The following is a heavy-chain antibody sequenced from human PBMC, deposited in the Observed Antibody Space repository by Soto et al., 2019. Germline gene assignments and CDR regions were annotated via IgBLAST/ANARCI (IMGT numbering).Heavy chain of an antibody. Sequence: ASVKVSCKASGGTFSSYAISWVRQAPGQGLEWMGGIIPIFDTANYAQKFQGRVTITADESTSTAYMELSSLRSEDTAVYYCARDLEGPADTAEFIGYWGQGTLVTVSS. V-gene: IGHV1-69*13. CDR3: ARDLEGPADTAEFIGY. CDR1: GGTFSSYA. D-gene: IGHD5-18*01. CDR2: IIPIFDTA. J-gene: IGHJ4*02.